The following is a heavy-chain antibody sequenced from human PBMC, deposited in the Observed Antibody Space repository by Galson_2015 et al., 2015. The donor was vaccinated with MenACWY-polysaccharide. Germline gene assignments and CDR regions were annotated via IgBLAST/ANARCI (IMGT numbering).Heavy chain of an antibody. Sequence: SLRLSCAASGFTFSNAWMSWVRQAPGKGLEWVGRIKSKTDGGTTDYAAPVKGRFTISRDDSKNTLYLQMNSLKTEDTAVYYCTTDLRGSGSYIPFDYWGQGTLVTVSS. CDR1: GFTFSNAW. CDR3: TTDLRGSGSYIPFDY. J-gene: IGHJ4*02. D-gene: IGHD3-10*01. V-gene: IGHV3-15*01. CDR2: IKSKTDGGTT.